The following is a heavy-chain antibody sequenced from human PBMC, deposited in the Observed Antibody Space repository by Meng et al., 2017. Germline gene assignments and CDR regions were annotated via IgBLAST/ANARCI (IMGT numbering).Heavy chain of an antibody. J-gene: IGHJ6*02. Sequence: KVSCKGSGYSFTSYWIGWVRQMPGKGLEWMGIIYPGDSDTRDSQSFQGQVTISADKSISTAYLQWSSLKASDTAMYYCARHRRRNSSSWYGAGDYGMDVWGQGTTVTVSS. CDR1: GYSFTSYW. CDR3: ARHRRRNSSSWYGAGDYGMDV. V-gene: IGHV5-51*01. D-gene: IGHD6-13*01. CDR2: IYPGDSDT.